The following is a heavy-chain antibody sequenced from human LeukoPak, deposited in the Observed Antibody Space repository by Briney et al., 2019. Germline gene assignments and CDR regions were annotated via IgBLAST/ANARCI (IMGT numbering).Heavy chain of an antibody. D-gene: IGHD4-17*01. J-gene: IGHJ4*02. CDR2: IIPIFGTA. CDR3: VRCGAAVTTHFSH. CDR1: GGTFSSYA. Sequence: ASVKVSCKASGGTFSSYAISWVRQAPGQGLEWMGGIIPIFGTANYAQKFQGRVTITTDESTSTAYMELSSLRSEDTAVYYCVRCGAAVTTHFSHWGQGTLVTVSS. V-gene: IGHV1-69*05.